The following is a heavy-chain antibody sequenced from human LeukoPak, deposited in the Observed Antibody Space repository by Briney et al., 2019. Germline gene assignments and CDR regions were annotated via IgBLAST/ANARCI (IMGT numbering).Heavy chain of an antibody. CDR2: IIPIFGTA. Sequence: ASVKVSCKASGGTFSSHAISWVRQAPGQGLEWMGGIIPIFGTANYAQKFQGRVTITADESTSTAYMELSSPRSEDTAVYYCARYQNDFWSGYYFWGQGTLVTVSS. CDR3: ARYQNDFWSGYYF. CDR1: GGTFSSHA. V-gene: IGHV1-69*13. J-gene: IGHJ4*02. D-gene: IGHD3-3*01.